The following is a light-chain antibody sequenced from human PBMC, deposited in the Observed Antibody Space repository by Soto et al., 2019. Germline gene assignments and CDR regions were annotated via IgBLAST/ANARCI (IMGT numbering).Light chain of an antibody. CDR1: QGISSW. CDR3: QQYNSYSWT. Sequence: DIQMTESPSSVSASGGGRVTISCRASQGISSWLAWYQQKPGKAPKLLIYKASSLESGVPSRFSGSGSGTEFTLTIRSLQPDDFATYYCQQYNSYSWTFGQGTKVDIK. CDR2: KAS. V-gene: IGKV1-5*03. J-gene: IGKJ1*01.